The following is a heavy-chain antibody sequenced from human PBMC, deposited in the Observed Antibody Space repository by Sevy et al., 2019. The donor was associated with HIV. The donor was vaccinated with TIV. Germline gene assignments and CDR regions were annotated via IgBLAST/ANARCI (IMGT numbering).Heavy chain of an antibody. Sequence: GGSLRLSCAASGFIFAGYVMSWVRQRPGKGLEWVSSITGDSGSTCYADSMKGRSTISRDNFNKKSYLEINSLTADDTGGYYCARGYGSGSPPDYWGQGTLVTVSS. V-gene: IGHV3-23*01. J-gene: IGHJ4*02. CDR3: ARGYGSGSPPDY. CDR2: ITGDSGST. CDR1: GFIFAGYV. D-gene: IGHD3-10*01.